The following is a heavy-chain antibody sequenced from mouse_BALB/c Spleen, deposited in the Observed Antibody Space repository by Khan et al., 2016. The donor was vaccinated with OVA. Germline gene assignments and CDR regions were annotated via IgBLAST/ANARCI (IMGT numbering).Heavy chain of an antibody. CDR1: GYTFTNFG. D-gene: IGHD2-10*01. V-gene: IGHV9-3-1*01. Sequence: QIQLVQSGPELKKPGETVKISCKASGYTFTNFGMNWVKQAPGKGLKWMGWINTYTGEPTYADDFKGRFAFSLDTSASTAYLQINNLKNEDTATXFSARPPYFSYVLVYWGQGTSVTVSS. CDR2: INTYTGEP. J-gene: IGHJ4*01. CDR3: ARPPYFSYVLVY.